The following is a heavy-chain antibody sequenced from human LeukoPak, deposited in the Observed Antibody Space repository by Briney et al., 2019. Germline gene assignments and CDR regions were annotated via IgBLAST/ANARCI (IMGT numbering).Heavy chain of an antibody. Sequence: PSETLSLTCTVSGGSINSADYYWSWIRQHPGKGLEWIGYIYYSGSRYYNPSLKSRVSISIDTSKNQFSLNLSSVTAADTAVYYCARGLGGDGFNLRNWFDPWGQGTLVTVSS. CDR2: IYYSGSR. D-gene: IGHD5-24*01. CDR1: GGSINSADYY. J-gene: IGHJ5*02. V-gene: IGHV4-31*03. CDR3: ARGLGGDGFNLRNWFDP.